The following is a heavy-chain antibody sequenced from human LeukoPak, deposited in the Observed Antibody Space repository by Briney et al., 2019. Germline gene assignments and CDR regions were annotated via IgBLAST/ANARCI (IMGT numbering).Heavy chain of an antibody. V-gene: IGHV3-48*02. CDR1: GFSVSSNY. CDR3: ARQGGAAAGYNFDY. CDR2: ISSSTNTI. D-gene: IGHD6-13*01. J-gene: IGHJ4*02. Sequence: GGSLRLSCAASGFSVSSNYMNWVRQAPGKGLEWVSYISSSTNTIYYADSVKGRFTISRDNAKNSLYLQMNSLRDEDTAVYYCARQGGAAAGYNFDYWGQGTLVTVSS.